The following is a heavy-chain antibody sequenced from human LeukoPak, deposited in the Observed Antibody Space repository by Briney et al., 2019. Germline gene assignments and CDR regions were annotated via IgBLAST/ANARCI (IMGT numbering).Heavy chain of an antibody. V-gene: IGHV4-30-2*01. J-gene: IGHJ3*02. CDR3: ARDPTGGAFDI. D-gene: IGHD3-16*01. Sequence: PSETLSLTCTVSGGSISSGGYYWSWIRQPPGKGLEWIGYIYHSGSTYYNPSLKSRVTISVDRSKNQFSLKLSSVTAADTAVYYCARDPTGGAFDIWGQGTMVTVSS. CDR2: IYHSGST. CDR1: GGSISSGGYY.